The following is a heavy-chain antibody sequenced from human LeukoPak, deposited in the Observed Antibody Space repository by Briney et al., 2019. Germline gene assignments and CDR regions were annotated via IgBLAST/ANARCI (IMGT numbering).Heavy chain of an antibody. V-gene: IGHV4-31*03. CDR1: GGSISSGGYY. J-gene: IGHJ4*02. D-gene: IGHD5-18*01. CDR2: IYYSGST. Sequence: SQTLSLTCTVSGGSISSGGYYWSWIRQHPGKGLEWIGYIYYSGSTYYNPSLKSRVTISVDTSKNQFSLKLSSVTAADTAVYYCARQRYGYSLAFDYWGQGTLVTVSS. CDR3: ARQRYGYSLAFDY.